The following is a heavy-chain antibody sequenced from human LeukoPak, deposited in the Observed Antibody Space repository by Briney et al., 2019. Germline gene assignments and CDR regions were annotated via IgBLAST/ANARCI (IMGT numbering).Heavy chain of an antibody. V-gene: IGHV3-48*04. CDR2: ISSSSTI. J-gene: IGHJ5*02. CDR3: SPITMVRGVNP. Sequence: GGSLRLSRAASGFTFSSYAMNWVRQAPGKGLEWVSYISSSSTIYYADSVKGRFTISRDNAKNSLYLQMNSLRAEDTAVYYCSPITMVRGVNPWGQGTLVTVSS. D-gene: IGHD3-10*01. CDR1: GFTFSSYA.